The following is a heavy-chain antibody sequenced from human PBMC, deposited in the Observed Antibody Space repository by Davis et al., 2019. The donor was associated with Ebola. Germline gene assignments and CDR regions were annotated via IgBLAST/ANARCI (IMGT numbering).Heavy chain of an antibody. CDR3: ARGRGGKVDY. J-gene: IGHJ4*02. CDR2: INHSGST. D-gene: IGHD4-23*01. Sequence: MPSETLSLTCAVYGGSFSGYYWSWIRQPPGKGLEWIGEINHSGSTNYNPSLKSRVTRSVDTSKKQFSLKLSSVTAADTAVYYCARGRGGKVDYWGQGTLVTVSS. V-gene: IGHV4-34*01. CDR1: GGSFSGYY.